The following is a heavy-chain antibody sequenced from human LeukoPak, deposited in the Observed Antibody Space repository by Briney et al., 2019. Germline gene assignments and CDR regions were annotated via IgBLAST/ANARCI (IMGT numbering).Heavy chain of an antibody. CDR1: EFSVGSNY. CDR3: AKDNGGNSGFDP. D-gene: IGHD4-23*01. Sequence: PGGSLRLSCAASEFSVGSNYMTWVRQAPGKGLEWVSLIYSGGSTYYADSVKGRFTISRDNSKNTLYLQMNSLRAEDTAVYYCAKDNGGNSGFDPWGQGTLVTVSS. CDR2: IYSGGST. J-gene: IGHJ5*02. V-gene: IGHV3-66*01.